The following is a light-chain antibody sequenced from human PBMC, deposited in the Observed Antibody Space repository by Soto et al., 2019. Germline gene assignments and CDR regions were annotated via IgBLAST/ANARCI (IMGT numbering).Light chain of an antibody. CDR1: SGSIANNY. CDR3: SSYTSSSRYV. Sequence: NFMLTQPHSVSESPGKTVTISCTRSSGSIANNYMQWYQQRPGSAPTTVIYEDNQRPSGVPDRFSGSMDSSSNSASLTISGLKTEDEADYYCSSYTSSSRYVFGTGTKLTVL. CDR2: EDN. J-gene: IGLJ1*01. V-gene: IGLV6-57*04.